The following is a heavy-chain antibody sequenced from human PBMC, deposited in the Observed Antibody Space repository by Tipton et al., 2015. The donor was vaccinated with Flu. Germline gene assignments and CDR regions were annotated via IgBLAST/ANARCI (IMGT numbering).Heavy chain of an antibody. CDR2: IYYSGST. D-gene: IGHD1-14*01. J-gene: IGHJ4*02. CDR1: GGSISPYY. V-gene: IGHV4-59*01. CDR3: ARLAPDGWVLGTYYFDL. Sequence: TLSLTCTVSGGSISPYYWSWIRQPPGKGLEWIGYIYYSGSTDYNPSLKSRVAISVDTSKNQFSLKLNSVTAADTAVYYYARLAPDGWVLGTYYFDLWGQGILVTVSS.